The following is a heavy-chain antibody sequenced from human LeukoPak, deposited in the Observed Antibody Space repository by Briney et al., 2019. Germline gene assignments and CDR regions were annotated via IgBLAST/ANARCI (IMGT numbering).Heavy chain of an antibody. V-gene: IGHV1-2*02. CDR3: ARAYWDLPYFDY. D-gene: IGHD2-8*02. J-gene: IGHJ4*02. CDR2: INTYSGKT. CDR1: GYTFTGYY. Sequence: ASVKVSCKASGYTFTGYYMHWVRQAPGQGLEWMGWINTYSGKTRFAQKFQGRVTMTTDSSTSTAYMDLRSLRSGDTAVYYCARAYWDLPYFDYWGQGTRFIVSS.